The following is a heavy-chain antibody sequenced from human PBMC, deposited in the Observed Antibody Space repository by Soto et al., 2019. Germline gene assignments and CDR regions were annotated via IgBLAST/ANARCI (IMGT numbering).Heavy chain of an antibody. V-gene: IGHV1-3*01. CDR1: GYTFTSYA. Sequence: QVQLVQSGAELKNPGASVKVSCKASGYTFTSYALHWVRQAPGQRLEWMGWINAGNGHTKYSREFRDRLTITMDASARTAYMELRSLKSADTAVFYCARDFAGGLNEAFDFWGQGTMVTVSS. J-gene: IGHJ3*01. CDR3: ARDFAGGLNEAFDF. CDR2: INAGNGHT. D-gene: IGHD5-12*01.